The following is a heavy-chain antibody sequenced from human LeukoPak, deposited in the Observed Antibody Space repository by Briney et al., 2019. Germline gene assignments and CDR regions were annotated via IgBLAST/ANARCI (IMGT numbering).Heavy chain of an antibody. J-gene: IGHJ4*02. CDR3: ARDGGGGYNQIDF. V-gene: IGHV3-11*06. D-gene: IGHD5-24*01. CDR2: ISSSSSNT. CDR1: GFMFDDYG. Sequence: GGSLRLSCAASGFMFDDYGMSWVRQAPGKGLEWVSYISSSSSNTNYADSVKGRFTISRDNAKNSLYLQMNSLRAEDTAVYYCARDGGGGYNQIDFWGQGTLVTVSS.